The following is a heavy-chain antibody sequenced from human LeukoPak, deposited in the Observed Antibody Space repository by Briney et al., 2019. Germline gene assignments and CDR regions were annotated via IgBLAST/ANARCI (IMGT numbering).Heavy chain of an antibody. D-gene: IGHD3-22*01. V-gene: IGHV1-69*05. J-gene: IGHJ4*02. CDR1: GGTFSSYA. CDR2: IIPILGTA. Sequence: SVKVSCKASGGTFSSYAISWVRQAPGQGLEWMGRIIPILGTANYAQKIQGRVTITTDESTSTAYMELSSLRSEDTAVYYCASGKGYYDSSGYCDGAYWGQGTLVTVSS. CDR3: ASGKGYYDSSGYCDGAY.